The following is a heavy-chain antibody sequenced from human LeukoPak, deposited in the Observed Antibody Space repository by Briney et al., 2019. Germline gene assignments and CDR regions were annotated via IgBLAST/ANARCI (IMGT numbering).Heavy chain of an antibody. J-gene: IGHJ4*02. CDR1: GGSISSSSYC. CDR3: AGAVAGTFTYYLDY. Sequence: SETLSLTCTVSGGSISSSSYCWGWTRQPPGKGLEWIGSIYYSGSTYYNPSLKSRVTISVDTSKNQFSLKLSSVTAADTAVYYCAGAVAGTFTYYLDYWGQGTLVTVSS. V-gene: IGHV4-39*01. CDR2: IYYSGST. D-gene: IGHD6-19*01.